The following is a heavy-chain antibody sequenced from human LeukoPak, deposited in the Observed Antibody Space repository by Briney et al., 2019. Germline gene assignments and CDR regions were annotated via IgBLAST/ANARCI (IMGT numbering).Heavy chain of an antibody. J-gene: IGHJ4*02. V-gene: IGHV3-48*03. D-gene: IGHD5-24*01. CDR3: ASMRWLQSSVDY. Sequence: GGSLRLSCAASGFTFSSYEMNWVRQAPGKGLEWVSYISSSGSTIYYADSVKGRFTISRDNAKNTLYLQMNSLRAEDTAVYYCASMRWLQSSVDYWGQGTLVTVSS. CDR2: ISSSGSTI. CDR1: GFTFSSYE.